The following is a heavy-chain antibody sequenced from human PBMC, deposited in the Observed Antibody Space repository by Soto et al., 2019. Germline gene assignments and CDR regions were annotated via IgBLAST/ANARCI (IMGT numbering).Heavy chain of an antibody. CDR3: TRIESYGSGSYVY. D-gene: IGHD3-10*01. Sequence: EVQLVESGGGLVQPGGSLKLSCAASGFTFSGSAMHWVRQASGKGLEWVGRIRSKANSYATAYAASVKGRFTISRDDSKNTAYLQMNSLKTEDTAVYYCTRIESYGSGSYVYWGQGTLVTVSS. V-gene: IGHV3-73*01. CDR1: GFTFSGSA. J-gene: IGHJ4*02. CDR2: IRSKANSYAT.